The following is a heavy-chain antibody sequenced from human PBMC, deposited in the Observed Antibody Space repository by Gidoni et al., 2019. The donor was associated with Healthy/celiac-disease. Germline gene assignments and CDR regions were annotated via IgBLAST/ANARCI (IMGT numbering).Heavy chain of an antibody. Sequence: QLQLQESGPGLVKPSETLSLPCTVSGGSIRSSSYYWGWIRQPPGKGLEWIGSIYYSGSTYYNPSLKSRVTISVDTSKNQFSLKLSSVTAADTAVYYCASIRGEQQLVVDYWGQGTLVTVSS. J-gene: IGHJ4*02. CDR3: ASIRGEQQLVVDY. V-gene: IGHV4-39*01. D-gene: IGHD6-13*01. CDR1: GGSIRSSSYY. CDR2: IYYSGST.